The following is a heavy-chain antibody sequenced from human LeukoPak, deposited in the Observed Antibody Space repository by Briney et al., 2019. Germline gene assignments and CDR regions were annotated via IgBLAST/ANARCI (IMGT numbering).Heavy chain of an antibody. CDR3: AKGPPITIFGVVIWFDY. CDR1: GFTFNTYW. D-gene: IGHD3-3*01. V-gene: IGHV3-7*03. J-gene: IGHJ4*02. CDR2: IKQDESEK. Sequence: GGSLRLSCAASGFTFNTYWMSWVRQAPGKGLEWVANIKQDESEKYYVDSVKGRFTISRDNSKNTLYLQMNSMRAEDTAVYYCAKGPPITIFGVVIWFDYWGQGTLVTVSS.